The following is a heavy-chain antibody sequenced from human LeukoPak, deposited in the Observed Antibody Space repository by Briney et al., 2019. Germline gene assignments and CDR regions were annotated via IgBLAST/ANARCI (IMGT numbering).Heavy chain of an antibody. D-gene: IGHD2-15*01. V-gene: IGHV4-61*08. Sequence: SETLSLTCTVSGGSISSSGYYWGWIRQPPGKGLEWIGYIYYSGTTNYNPFLQSRVTISVATSKNQFSLKLSSVTAADTALYYCARDRASAGGFDYWGQGTLVTVSS. J-gene: IGHJ4*02. CDR2: IYYSGTT. CDR3: ARDRASAGGFDY. CDR1: GGSISSSGYY.